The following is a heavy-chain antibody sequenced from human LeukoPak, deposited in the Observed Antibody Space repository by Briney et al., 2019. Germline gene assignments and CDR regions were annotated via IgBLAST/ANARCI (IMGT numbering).Heavy chain of an antibody. V-gene: IGHV3-48*04. D-gene: IGHD2-2*01. CDR2: ISSSSSTI. Sequence: GGSLRLSCAASGFTFSSYSMNWVRQAPGKGLEWVSYISSSSSTIYYADSVKGRFTISRDNAKNSLYLQMNSLRAEDTAVYYCAREIVVVPAATDYYYYYMDVWGKGTTVTVSS. J-gene: IGHJ6*03. CDR3: AREIVVVPAATDYYYYYMDV. CDR1: GFTFSSYS.